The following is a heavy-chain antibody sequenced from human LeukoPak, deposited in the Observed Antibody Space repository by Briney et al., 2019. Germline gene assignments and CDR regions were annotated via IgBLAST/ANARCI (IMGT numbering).Heavy chain of an antibody. D-gene: IGHD6-19*01. CDR2: IYYSGST. J-gene: IGHJ4*02. CDR3: ASSGWYQGLDY. Sequence: SSETLSLTCTVSGGSISSSSYYWGWIRQPPGKGLEWIGSIYYSGSTYYNPSLKSRVTISVDTSKNQFSLKLSSVTAADTAVYYCASSGWYQGLDYWGQGTLVTVSS. V-gene: IGHV4-39*01. CDR1: GGSISSSSYY.